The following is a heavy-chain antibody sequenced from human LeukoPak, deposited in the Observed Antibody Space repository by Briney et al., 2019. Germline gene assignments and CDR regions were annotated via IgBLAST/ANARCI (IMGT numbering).Heavy chain of an antibody. J-gene: IGHJ6*03. CDR2: INPNSGGT. D-gene: IGHD6-13*01. V-gene: IGHV1-2*02. CDR1: GYTFTGYY. CDR3: ARDRRGHSSPVQYMDV. Sequence: ASVKVSCKASGYTFTGYYMHWVRQAPGQGLEWMGWINPNSGGTNYAQKFQGRVTMTRDTPISTAYMELSRLRSDDTAVYYCARDRRGHSSPVQYMDVWGKGTTVTVSS.